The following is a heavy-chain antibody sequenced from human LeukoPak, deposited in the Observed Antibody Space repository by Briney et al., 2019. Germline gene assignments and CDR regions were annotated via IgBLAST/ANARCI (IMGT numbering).Heavy chain of an antibody. CDR3: ARSGIPIPLDY. CDR2: ISGSGGST. Sequence: SGGSLRLSCAASGFTFSSYAMSWVRQAPGKGLEWVSAISGSGGSTYYADSVKGRFTVSRDNSKNTLYLQMNSLRAEDTAVYYCARSGIPIPLDYWGQGTLVTVSS. CDR1: GFTFSSYA. D-gene: IGHD2-21*01. J-gene: IGHJ4*02. V-gene: IGHV3-23*01.